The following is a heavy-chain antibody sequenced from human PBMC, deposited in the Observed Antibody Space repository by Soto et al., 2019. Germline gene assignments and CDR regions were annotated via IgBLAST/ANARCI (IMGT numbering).Heavy chain of an antibody. V-gene: IGHV3-30-3*01. CDR1: GFTFSSYA. CDR3: ARGGIGSSPPDRFFDY. J-gene: IGHJ4*02. CDR2: ISYDGSNK. D-gene: IGHD6-6*01. Sequence: QVQLVESGGGVVQPGRSLRLSCAASGFTFSSYAMHWVRQTPGKGLKWVAVISYDGSNKYYADSVKGRFTISRDNSKNTLYLQMNSLRAEDTAVYYCARGGIGSSPPDRFFDYWGQGTLVTVS.